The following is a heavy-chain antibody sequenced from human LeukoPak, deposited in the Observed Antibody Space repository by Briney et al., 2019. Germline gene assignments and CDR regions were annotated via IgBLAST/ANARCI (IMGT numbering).Heavy chain of an antibody. J-gene: IGHJ4*02. CDR1: GGSISSSSYY. D-gene: IGHD3-10*01. CDR2: IYHSGST. CDR3: ARDDPGTTPFDY. V-gene: IGHV4-39*07. Sequence: SETLSLTCTVSGGSISSSSYYWGWIRQPPGKGLEWIGSIYHSGSTYYNPSLKSRVTISVDTSKNQFSLKLSSVTAADTAVYYCARDDPGTTPFDYWGQGTLVTVSS.